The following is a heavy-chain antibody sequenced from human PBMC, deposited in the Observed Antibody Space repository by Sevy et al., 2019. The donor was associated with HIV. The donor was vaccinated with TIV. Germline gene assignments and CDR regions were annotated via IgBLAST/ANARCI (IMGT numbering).Heavy chain of an antibody. Sequence: GGSLRLSCAASGFTFSNYWMSWVRQAPGKGLEWVANIKKDGSEKYYVDSVKGRFTISIDNFKNTLYLQMNTLRRDDTAAYFCTKDPPVYGDFPYGMDVWGQGTTVTVSS. CDR1: GFTFSNYW. CDR3: TKDPPVYGDFPYGMDV. J-gene: IGHJ6*02. V-gene: IGHV3-7*01. CDR2: IKKDGSEK. D-gene: IGHD4-17*01.